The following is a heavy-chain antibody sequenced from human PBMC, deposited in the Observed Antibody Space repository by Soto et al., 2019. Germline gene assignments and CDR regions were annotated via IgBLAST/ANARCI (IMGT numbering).Heavy chain of an antibody. CDR2: IKQDGSEK. D-gene: IGHD4-17*01. J-gene: IGHJ4*02. Sequence: EVQLVESGGGLVQPGGSLRLSCAASGFTFSSYWMTWVRQAPGKGLEWVANIKQDGSEKYYVDSVKGRFTISRDNAKNSLYLQMSSVRAEDTAVYYCVRQARTYNDYGDFDYWGQGTLVTVS. CDR1: GFTFSSYW. V-gene: IGHV3-7*03. CDR3: VRQARTYNDYGDFDY.